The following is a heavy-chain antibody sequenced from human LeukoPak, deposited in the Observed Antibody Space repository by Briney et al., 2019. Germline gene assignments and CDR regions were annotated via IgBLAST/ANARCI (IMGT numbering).Heavy chain of an antibody. D-gene: IGHD6-6*01. CDR1: GYTFTGYY. J-gene: IGHJ5*02. V-gene: IGHV1-2*02. CDR2: INPNSGGT. Sequence: ASVKVSCKASGYTFTGYYMHWVRQAPGQGLEWMGWINPNSGGTNYAQKFQGRVTMTRDTSISTAYMELSRLRSDDTAVYYCARDGSIAARNNWFDPWGQGTLVTVSS. CDR3: ARDGSIAARNNWFDP.